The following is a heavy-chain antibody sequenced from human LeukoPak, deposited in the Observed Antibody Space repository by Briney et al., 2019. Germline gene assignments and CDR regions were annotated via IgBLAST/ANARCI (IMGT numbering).Heavy chain of an antibody. CDR2: ISYDGSNK. Sequence: GGSLRLSCAASGFTFSSYAMHWVRQAPGKGLEWVAVISYDGSNKYYAGSVKGRFTISRDNSKNTLCLQMNSLRAEDTAVYYCARVKENRRHSSGYYYGEFDPWGQGTLVTVSS. J-gene: IGHJ5*02. D-gene: IGHD3-22*01. V-gene: IGHV3-30-3*01. CDR3: ARVKENRRHSSGYYYGEFDP. CDR1: GFTFSSYA.